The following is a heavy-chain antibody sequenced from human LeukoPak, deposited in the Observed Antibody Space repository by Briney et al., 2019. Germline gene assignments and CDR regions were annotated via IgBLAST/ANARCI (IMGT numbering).Heavy chain of an antibody. CDR2: IKQDGSEK. CDR3: ARGGLPSDAFDI. J-gene: IGHJ3*02. V-gene: IGHV3-7*04. CDR1: KFTFSSYW. D-gene: IGHD2-15*01. Sequence: GGPLRLSCAASKFTFSSYWMSWVRQAPGKGLEWVANIKQDGSEKYYVDSVKGRFTISRDNAKNSLYLQMNSLRAEDTAVYYCARGGLPSDAFDIWGQGTMVTVSS.